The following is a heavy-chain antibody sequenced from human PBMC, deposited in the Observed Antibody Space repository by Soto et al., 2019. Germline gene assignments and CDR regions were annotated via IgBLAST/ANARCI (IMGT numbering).Heavy chain of an antibody. J-gene: IGHJ4*02. CDR2: VNPILSMS. Sequence: QVKLVQSGAELKRPGSSVHVSCNASGDTLSFYSINWEREAPGLGLEWMGRVNPILSMSNYAQRFQGRVTMNADKSTSTAYMELSGLRSEDKAMYYCSTSYGSGYRAFDYWGQGALVTVSS. CDR1: GDTLSFYS. D-gene: IGHD3-10*01. V-gene: IGHV1-69*04. CDR3: STSYGSGYRAFDY.